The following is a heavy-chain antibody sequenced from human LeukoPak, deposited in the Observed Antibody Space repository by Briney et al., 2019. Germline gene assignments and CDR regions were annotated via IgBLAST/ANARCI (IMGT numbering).Heavy chain of an antibody. CDR3: ASGFSSSPYFDY. Sequence: GGSLGLSCAASGFTFSTYYMNWVRQAPGKGLEWVSFITGSSSYIYYTDSVKGRFTISRDNAKNSLFLQMNSPRDEDTAVYYCASGFSSSPYFDYWGQGTLVTVSS. D-gene: IGHD6-6*01. J-gene: IGHJ4*02. V-gene: IGHV3-21*01. CDR1: GFTFSTYY. CDR2: ITGSSSYI.